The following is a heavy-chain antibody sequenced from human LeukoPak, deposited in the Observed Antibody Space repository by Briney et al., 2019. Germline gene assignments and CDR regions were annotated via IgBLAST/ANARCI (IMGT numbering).Heavy chain of an antibody. CDR3: ARALGYCSSTSCYSYYYYMDV. Sequence: SETLSLTCTVSGYSISSGYYWGWIRQPPGKGLEWIGSIYHSGSTYYNPSLKSRVTISVDTSKNQFSLKLSSVTAADTAVYYCARALGYCSSTSCYSYYYYMDVWGKGTTVTVSS. CDR2: IYHSGST. D-gene: IGHD2-2*02. CDR1: GYSISSGYY. J-gene: IGHJ6*03. V-gene: IGHV4-38-2*02.